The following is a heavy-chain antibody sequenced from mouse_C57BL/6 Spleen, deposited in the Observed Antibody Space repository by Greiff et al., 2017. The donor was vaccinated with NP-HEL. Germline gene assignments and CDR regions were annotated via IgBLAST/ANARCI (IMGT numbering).Heavy chain of an antibody. V-gene: IGHV1-19*01. CDR1: GYTFTDYY. D-gene: IGHD3-2*02. CDR3: ARGSSVFAMDY. CDR2: INPYNGGT. J-gene: IGHJ4*01. Sequence: EVQLQQSGPVLVKPGASVKMSCKASGYTFTDYYMNWVKQSHGKSLEWIGVINPYNGGTSYNQKFKGKATLTVDKSSSTAYMELNSLTSEDSAVYYCARGSSVFAMDYWGQGTSVTVSS.